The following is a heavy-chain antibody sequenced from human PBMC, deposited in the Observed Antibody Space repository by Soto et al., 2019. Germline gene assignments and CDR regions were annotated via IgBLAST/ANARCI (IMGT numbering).Heavy chain of an antibody. J-gene: IGHJ4*02. V-gene: IGHV4-61*01. CDR3: ARSRSSSWPRGY. D-gene: IGHD6-13*01. CDR2: IYYSGST. CDR1: GGSVNSGSYY. Sequence: SETLSLTCTVSGGSVNSGSYYWSWIRQPPGKGLEWIGYIYYSGSTNYNPSLKSRVTISVDTSKNQFSLKLTSVTAADTAVYYCARSRSSSWPRGYWGQGTLVTVS.